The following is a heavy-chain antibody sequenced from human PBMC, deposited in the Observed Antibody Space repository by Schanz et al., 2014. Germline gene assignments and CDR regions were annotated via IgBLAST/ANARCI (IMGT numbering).Heavy chain of an antibody. CDR1: GYRFIGYY. D-gene: IGHD6-19*01. CDR2: VSPYSGDT. CDR3: ARGGYSSGWYDRDIAHFDY. J-gene: IGHJ4*02. V-gene: IGHV1-2*06. Sequence: QVLLVQSGAEVKKPGASVKVSCKASGYRFIGYYVHWVRQAPGQGLEWMGRVSPYSGDTNYAQMFQGRVTMTTDTSISTAYMELSRLTSDDTAVFFCARGGYSSGWYDRDIAHFDYWGQGTLXTVSS.